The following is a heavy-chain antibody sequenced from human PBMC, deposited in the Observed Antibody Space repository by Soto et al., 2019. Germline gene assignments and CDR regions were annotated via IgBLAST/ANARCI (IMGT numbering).Heavy chain of an antibody. D-gene: IGHD2-2*03. CDR2: IIPVFGTA. CDR3: ARGGYCISTCCYVFDY. Sequence: QVQLVQSGAEVKKPRSSVKVSCKASGGTFSSYGISWVRQAPGHGLEWMGEIIPVFGTANYAQKFQGRVTINADASTSTSYMELSSLRSEDTAVYYCARGGYCISTCCYVFDYWGQGTLVTVSS. CDR1: GGTFSSYG. V-gene: IGHV1-69*12. J-gene: IGHJ4*02.